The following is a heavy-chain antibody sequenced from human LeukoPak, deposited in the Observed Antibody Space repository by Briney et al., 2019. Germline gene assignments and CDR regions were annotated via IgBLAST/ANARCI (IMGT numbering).Heavy chain of an antibody. J-gene: IGHJ4*02. D-gene: IGHD6-13*01. CDR1: GYTLTELS. CDR3: ATRYGVAAADFDY. Sequence: ASVKVSCKVSGYTLTELSMHWVRQAPGEGLEWMGGFDPEDGETIYAQKFQGRVTMTEDTSPDTAYMELSSLRSEDTAVYYCATRYGVAAADFDYWGQGTLVTVSS. CDR2: FDPEDGET. V-gene: IGHV1-24*01.